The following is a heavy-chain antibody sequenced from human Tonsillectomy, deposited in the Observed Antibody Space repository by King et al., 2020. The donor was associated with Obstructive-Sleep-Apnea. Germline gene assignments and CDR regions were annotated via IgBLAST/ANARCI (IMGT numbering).Heavy chain of an antibody. Sequence: QLVQSGAEVKKPGSSVKVSCKASGGTFSTYAFNWVRQAPGQGLEWMGGIIPLFGSANYAQKFQGRVTITAVESTSTVYMELSGLRSDDTAIYYCARDKSGYCTSTNCPIPCDYWGQGTLVTVSS. J-gene: IGHJ4*02. CDR2: IIPLFGSA. D-gene: IGHD2-2*01. V-gene: IGHV1-69*12. CDR3: ARDKSGYCTSTNCPIPCDY. CDR1: GGTFSTYA.